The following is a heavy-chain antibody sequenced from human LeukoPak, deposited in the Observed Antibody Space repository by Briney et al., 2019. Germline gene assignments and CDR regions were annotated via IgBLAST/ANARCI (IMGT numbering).Heavy chain of an antibody. V-gene: IGHV5-51*01. D-gene: IGHD3-10*01. J-gene: IGHJ3*02. CDR3: ARHFIIEAPFDI. CDR1: GYNFNTYW. Sequence: GESLKISCKGSGYNFNTYWVAWVRQLPGKGLEWMGIIRPMNSDMRYSPSFQGQVTISADRSINTAYLQWSSLKASDTAMYYCARHFIIEAPFDIWGQGTMVTVSS. CDR2: IRPMNSDM.